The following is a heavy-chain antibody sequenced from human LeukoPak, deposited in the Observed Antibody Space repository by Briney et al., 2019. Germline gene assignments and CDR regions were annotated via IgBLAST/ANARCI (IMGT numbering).Heavy chain of an antibody. J-gene: IGHJ3*02. CDR1: GGSISSYY. CDR2: IYYSGST. D-gene: IGHD1-26*01. V-gene: IGHV4-59*01. Sequence: PSETLSLTCTVSGGSISSYYWSWIRQPPGKGLEWIGYIYYSGSTNYNPSLKSRVTISLDTSKNQFSLKLSSVTAADTAVYYCAREPEVGSTVGAFDIWGQGTMVTVSS. CDR3: AREPEVGSTVGAFDI.